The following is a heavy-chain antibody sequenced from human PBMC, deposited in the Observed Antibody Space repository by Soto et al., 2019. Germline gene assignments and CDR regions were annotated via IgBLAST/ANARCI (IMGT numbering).Heavy chain of an antibody. D-gene: IGHD2-15*01. CDR1: GFTFSSYA. V-gene: IGHV3-30-3*01. J-gene: IGHJ4*02. Sequence: QVQLVESGGGVVQPGRSLRLSCAASGFTFSSYAMHWVRQAPGKGLEWVAVISYDGSNKYYADSVKGRFTISRDNSKNTLYLQMNSLRAEDTAVYYCARDPLDCSGGSCYGFDYCGQGTLVTVSS. CDR3: ARDPLDCSGGSCYGFDY. CDR2: ISYDGSNK.